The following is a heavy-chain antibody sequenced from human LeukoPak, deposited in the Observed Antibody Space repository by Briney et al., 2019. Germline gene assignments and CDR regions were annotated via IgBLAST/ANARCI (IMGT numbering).Heavy chain of an antibody. Sequence: GGSLRLSCAASGFTFSAYGMHWVRQAPSKGLEWVALIWHDGSNEKYADSVKGRITISGDSSKNTLYLQMNSLRAEDTAVYYCARWSRYSSGWYELDYWGQGILVTVSS. J-gene: IGHJ4*02. V-gene: IGHV3-33*01. CDR2: IWHDGSNE. CDR1: GFTFSAYG. CDR3: ARWSRYSSGWYELDY. D-gene: IGHD6-19*01.